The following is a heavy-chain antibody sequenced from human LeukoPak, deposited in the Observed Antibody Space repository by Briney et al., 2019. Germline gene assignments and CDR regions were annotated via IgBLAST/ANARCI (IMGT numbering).Heavy chain of an antibody. J-gene: IGHJ4*02. V-gene: IGHV3-30*18. CDR3: AKSPLVATIGYGFDY. D-gene: IGHD5-12*01. Sequence: LPGGSLRLSCAASGFTFSSYGMHWVRQAPGKGLEWVAVISYDGSNKYYADSVKGRFTISRDNSKNTLYLQMDSLRAEDTAVYYCAKSPLVATIGYGFDYWGQGTLVTVSS. CDR2: ISYDGSNK. CDR1: GFTFSSYG.